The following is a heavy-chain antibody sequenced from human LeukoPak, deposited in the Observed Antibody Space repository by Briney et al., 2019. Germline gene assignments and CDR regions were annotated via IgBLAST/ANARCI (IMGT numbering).Heavy chain of an antibody. CDR1: GFTVSSDY. CDR3: ARRDTVTTSFMDV. Sequence: GGSLRLSCAASGFTVSSDYMSWVRQAPGKGLEWVSSISSSSSYIYYADSVKGRFTISNAKNSLYLQMNSLRAEDTAVYYCARRDTVTTSFMDVWGQGTTVTVSS. D-gene: IGHD4-17*01. CDR2: ISSSSSYI. J-gene: IGHJ6*02. V-gene: IGHV3-21*01.